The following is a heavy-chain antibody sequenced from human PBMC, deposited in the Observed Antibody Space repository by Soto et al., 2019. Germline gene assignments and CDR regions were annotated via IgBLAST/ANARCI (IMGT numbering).Heavy chain of an antibody. V-gene: IGHV4-59*01. D-gene: IGHD7-27*01. CDR1: GGSISSYY. J-gene: IGHJ3*02. CDR3: ALFITRTGDVVGDAFDI. Sequence: SETLSLTCTVSGGSISSYYWSWIRQPPGKGLEWIGYIYYSGSTNYNPSLKSRVTISVDTSKNQFSLKLSSVTAADTAVYYCALFITRTGDVVGDAFDIWGQGTMVTVSS. CDR2: IYYSGST.